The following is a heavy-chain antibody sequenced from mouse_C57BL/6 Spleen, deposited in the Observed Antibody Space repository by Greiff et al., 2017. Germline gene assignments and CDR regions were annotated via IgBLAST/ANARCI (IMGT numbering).Heavy chain of an antibody. CDR3: ARTYSNYESYDYAMDY. Sequence: QVQLQQPGAALVKPGASVKMSCKASGYTFTSYWITWVKQRPGQGLEWIGDIYPGSGSTNYNEKFKSKATLTVDTSSSTGYMQLSSLTSEDSAVYYCARTYSNYESYDYAMDYWGQGTSVTVSS. CDR2: IYPGSGST. CDR1: GYTFTSYW. J-gene: IGHJ4*01. V-gene: IGHV1-55*01. D-gene: IGHD2-5*01.